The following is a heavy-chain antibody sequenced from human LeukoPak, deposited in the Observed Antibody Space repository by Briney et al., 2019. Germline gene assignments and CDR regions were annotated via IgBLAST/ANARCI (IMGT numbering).Heavy chain of an antibody. CDR2: IRKDGSEK. V-gene: IGHV3-7*04. CDR1: GFTFEIYW. CDR3: ARHWEGVESDAFDI. Sequence: PGGSLRLSCAASGFTFEIYWMSWVSQAPGKGLEWVANIRKDGSEKNYVDSVKGRFTISRDNAKNSLYLQMNSLRADDTALYYCARHWEGVESDAFDIWGQGTMVTVSS. J-gene: IGHJ3*02. D-gene: IGHD1-26*01.